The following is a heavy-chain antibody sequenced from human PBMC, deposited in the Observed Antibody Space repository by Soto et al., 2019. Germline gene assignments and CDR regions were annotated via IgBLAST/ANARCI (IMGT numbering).Heavy chain of an antibody. V-gene: IGHV4-59*01. CDR2: IFYIGRT. J-gene: IGHJ4*02. CDR1: GGSISGYY. Sequence: SETLSLTCTVSGGSISGYYWGWFRQPPGNELEFIGHIFYIGRTNYNPSLKSRVTISVDTSKNQFSLKVHSVTAADTAVYYCARAPPNQRFDYWGQGTQVTVSS. D-gene: IGHD6-25*01. CDR3: ARAPPNQRFDY.